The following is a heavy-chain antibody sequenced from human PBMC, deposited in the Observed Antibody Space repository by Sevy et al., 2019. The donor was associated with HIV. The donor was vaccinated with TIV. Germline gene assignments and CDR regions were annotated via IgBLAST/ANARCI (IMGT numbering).Heavy chain of an antibody. D-gene: IGHD1-26*01. CDR1: GVTTEDYG. CDR3: VRAFSATYSAYFDY. Sequence: GESLKISCAGSGVTTEDYGMNWVRQVPGKGLEWVSGIYWNGGSTAYADSVKGRFTISRDNAKRSLYLQMNSLRVDDPALYYCVRAFSATYSAYFDYWGQGALVTVSS. J-gene: IGHJ4*02. V-gene: IGHV3-20*04. CDR2: IYWNGGST.